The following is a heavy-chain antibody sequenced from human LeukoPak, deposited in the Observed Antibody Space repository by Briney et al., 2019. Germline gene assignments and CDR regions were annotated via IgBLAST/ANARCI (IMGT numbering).Heavy chain of an antibody. Sequence: GGSLRLSCAASEFTFSNYGMHCVRQAPGKGLEWVAFIRYDGTNKYYADSVKGRFTISRDNSKNTLYLKMNSLRGEDTAVYYFARRSSSGWYPDYYYYYYMDVWGKGTTVTISS. CDR2: IRYDGTNK. CDR3: ARRSSSGWYPDYYYYYYMDV. CDR1: EFTFSNYG. D-gene: IGHD6-19*01. V-gene: IGHV3-30*02. J-gene: IGHJ6*03.